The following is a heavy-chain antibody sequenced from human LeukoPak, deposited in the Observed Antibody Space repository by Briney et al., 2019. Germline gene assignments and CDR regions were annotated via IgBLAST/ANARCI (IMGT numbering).Heavy chain of an antibody. Sequence: PGGSLRLSCAASGFTFSAYWMSWVRQAPGKGLEWVANIRQDGSDKYYVDSVKGRFTISRGNAKNSLYLQMNSLRAEDTAVYYCARSIPIQLGPDGWFDPWGQGTLVTVSS. CDR2: IRQDGSDK. J-gene: IGHJ5*02. CDR1: GFTFSAYW. D-gene: IGHD5-18*01. CDR3: ARSIPIQLGPDGWFDP. V-gene: IGHV3-7*01.